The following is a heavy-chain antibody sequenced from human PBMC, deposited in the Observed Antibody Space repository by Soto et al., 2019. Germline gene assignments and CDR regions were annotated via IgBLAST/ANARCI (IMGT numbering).Heavy chain of an antibody. J-gene: IGHJ6*02. CDR3: ATGVATWRGKDYYYHGRDV. CDR2: IGTAGDT. V-gene: IGHV3-13*01. Sequence: SLRLSCAASGFTFSSYDMHWVRQATGKGLEWVSAIGTAGDTYYPGSVKGRFTISRENAKNSLYLQMNSLRAGDTAVYYCATGVATWRGKDYYYHGRDVWRQRTTFTVSS. CDR1: GFTFSSYD. D-gene: IGHD2-15*01.